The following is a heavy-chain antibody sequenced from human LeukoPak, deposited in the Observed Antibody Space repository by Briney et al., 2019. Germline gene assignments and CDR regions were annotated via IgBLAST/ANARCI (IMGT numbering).Heavy chain of an antibody. J-gene: IGHJ6*02. CDR3: ASQRTYYDFWSGDYYYYGMDV. CDR1: GGSFSGYY. V-gene: IGHV4-34*01. D-gene: IGHD3-3*01. Sequence: SETLSLTCAVYGGSFSGYYWSWIRQPPGKGMEWIGEINHSGSTNYNPSLKSRVTISVDTSKNQFSLKLSSVTAADTAVYYCASQRTYYDFWSGDYYYYGMDVWGQGTTVTVSS. CDR2: INHSGST.